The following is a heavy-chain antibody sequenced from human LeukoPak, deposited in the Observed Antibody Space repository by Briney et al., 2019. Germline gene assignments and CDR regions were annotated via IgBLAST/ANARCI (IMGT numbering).Heavy chain of an antibody. D-gene: IGHD3-3*01. V-gene: IGHV4-59*01. Sequence: LEWIGYIYYSGSTNYNPSLKSRVTISVDTSKNQFSLKLSSVTAADTAVYFCARVEWSYFDYWGQGTLVTVSS. CDR3: ARVEWSYFDY. J-gene: IGHJ4*02. CDR2: IYYSGST.